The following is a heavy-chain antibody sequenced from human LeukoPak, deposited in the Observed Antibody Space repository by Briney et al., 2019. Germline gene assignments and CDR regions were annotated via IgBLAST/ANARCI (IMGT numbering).Heavy chain of an antibody. CDR1: GGSISSYY. CDR3: ARSKRVLAYCGGDCYGWYFDL. Sequence: SETLSLTCTVSGGSISSYYWSWIRQPPGKGLEWIGYIYYSGSTNYNPSLKSRVTISVDPSKNQFSLKLSSVTAADTAVYYCARSKRVLAYCGGDCYGWYFDLWGRGTLVTVSS. J-gene: IGHJ2*01. V-gene: IGHV4-59*08. CDR2: IYYSGST. D-gene: IGHD2-21*02.